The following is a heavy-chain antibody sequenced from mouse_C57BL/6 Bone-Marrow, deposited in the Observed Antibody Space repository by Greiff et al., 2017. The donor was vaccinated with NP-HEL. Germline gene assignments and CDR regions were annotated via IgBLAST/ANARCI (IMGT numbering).Heavy chain of an antibody. CDR3: TGKSITTVVVDY. D-gene: IGHD1-1*01. J-gene: IGHJ2*01. CDR2: IRLKSGNYAT. CDR1: GFTFSNYW. Sequence: EVQRVESGGGLVQPGGSMKLSCVASGFTFSNYWMNWVRQSPEQGLEWVAQIRLKSGNYATHSAVSVKGRFTISRDDSKSSVYLQKNNERAEDSGIYYCTGKSITTVVVDYWGQGTTLTGSS. V-gene: IGHV6-3*01.